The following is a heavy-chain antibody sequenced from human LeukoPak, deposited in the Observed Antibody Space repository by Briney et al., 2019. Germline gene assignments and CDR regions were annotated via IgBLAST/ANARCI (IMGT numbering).Heavy chain of an antibody. CDR1: GYTFTSYD. CDR3: ARGKDGYNRYDY. D-gene: IGHD5-24*01. Sequence: ASVKVSCKASGYTFTSYDINWVRQATGQGLEWMGWMNPNSGNTGYAQKFQGRVTMTRNTSISTAHMELSSLRSEDTAVYYCARGKDGYNRYDYWGQGTLVTVSS. CDR2: MNPNSGNT. J-gene: IGHJ4*02. V-gene: IGHV1-8*01.